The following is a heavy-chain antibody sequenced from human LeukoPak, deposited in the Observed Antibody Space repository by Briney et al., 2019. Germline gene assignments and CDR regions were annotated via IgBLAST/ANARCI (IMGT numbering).Heavy chain of an antibody. D-gene: IGHD2-2*01. Sequence: PGGSLRLSCAVSGFTFSSYCMHWVRQAPSKGLEGVAFTRYDGSNKFYADFVKGRFTISRHNSKNTLYLQMNRLRAEDTAVYYCAPDIVVVPAAADAFDIWGQGTMVTVSS. J-gene: IGHJ3*02. V-gene: IGHV3-30*02. CDR2: TRYDGSNK. CDR1: GFTFSSYC. CDR3: APDIVVVPAAADAFDI.